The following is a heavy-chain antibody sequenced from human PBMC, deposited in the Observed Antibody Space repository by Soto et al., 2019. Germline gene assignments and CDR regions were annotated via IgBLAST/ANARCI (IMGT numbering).Heavy chain of an antibody. D-gene: IGHD3-22*01. J-gene: IGHJ4*02. CDR3: ARDLGYYASDGYFDY. CDR1: GFTFSDYY. Sequence: LRLSCAGSGFTFSDYYMSWIRQAPGKGLEWVSYISSSGNIIYYADSVKGRFTISRDNAKNSLYLQMNSLRAEDTAVYYCARDLGYYASDGYFDYWGQGTLVTVSS. V-gene: IGHV3-11*01. CDR2: ISSSGNII.